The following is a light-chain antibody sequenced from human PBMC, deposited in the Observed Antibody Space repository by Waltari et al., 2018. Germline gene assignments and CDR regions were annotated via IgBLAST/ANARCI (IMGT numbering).Light chain of an antibody. CDR3: QSYDNTNVV. Sequence: FMLTQPRSVSESPGKTVRISCTGTGGSIASNYVQWYQQRPVSAPFTVVYEDDRRPYGVPDRFSGSIDRASNSASLLISGLRTEDEADYYCQSYDNTNVVFGGGTKLTVL. CDR2: EDD. CDR1: GGSIASNY. J-gene: IGLJ2*01. V-gene: IGLV6-57*02.